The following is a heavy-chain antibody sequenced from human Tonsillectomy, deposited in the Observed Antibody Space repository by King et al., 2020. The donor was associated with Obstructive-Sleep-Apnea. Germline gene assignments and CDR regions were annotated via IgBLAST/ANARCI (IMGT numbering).Heavy chain of an antibody. CDR1: GGSVSSGGFY. Sequence: QLQESGPGLVKPSQTLSLTCTVSGGSVSSGGFYWNWIRQHPGRDLEWIGYIYKSGSTYYNPSLKSRVTISIDTSKNQFSLKLTSVTAADTAVYYCAGDVLSRFDWFGFDPWGQGTLVTVSS. V-gene: IGHV4-31*03. CDR2: IYKSGST. J-gene: IGHJ5*02. CDR3: AGDVLSRFDWFGFDP. D-gene: IGHD3-9*01.